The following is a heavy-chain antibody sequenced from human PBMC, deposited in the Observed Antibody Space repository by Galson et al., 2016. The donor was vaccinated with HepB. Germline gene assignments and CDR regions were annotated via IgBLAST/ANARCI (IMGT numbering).Heavy chain of an antibody. CDR3: ASGSGDYLNYPGMDD. V-gene: IGHV1-18*01. Sequence: SVKVSCKASGYTFDKNGITWVRQAPGHGLEWIGWIGTYNGNTNFAQKFQGRVTMTADTATSTADMELRSLKPDDTALYYCASGSGDYLNYPGMDDWGQGTAVAVSS. CDR2: IGTYNGNT. D-gene: IGHD2-21*02. CDR1: GYTFDKNG. J-gene: IGHJ6*02.